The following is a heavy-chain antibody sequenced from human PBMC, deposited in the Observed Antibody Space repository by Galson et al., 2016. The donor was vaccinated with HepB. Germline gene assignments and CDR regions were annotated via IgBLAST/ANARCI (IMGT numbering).Heavy chain of an antibody. CDR3: ARDSDTSGLHWYFDL. D-gene: IGHD3-22*01. CDR2: KSYDGSNK. V-gene: IGHV3-30*03. Sequence: SLRLSCAASGFTFSSYGMHWVRQAPGKGLEWVAVKSYDGSNKYYADSVKGRFTISRDNSKNTLYLQMNSLRAEDTAVYYCARDSDTSGLHWYFDLWGRGTLVTVSS. CDR1: GFTFSSYG. J-gene: IGHJ2*01.